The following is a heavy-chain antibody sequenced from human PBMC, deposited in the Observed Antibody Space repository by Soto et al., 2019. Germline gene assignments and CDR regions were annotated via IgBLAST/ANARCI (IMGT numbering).Heavy chain of an antibody. D-gene: IGHD2-15*01. CDR3: ARELPPDL. Sequence: PGGSLRLSCAASGFTVSSKYMNWVRQAPGKGLEWVSSIWSAGLTYYADSVRGRFTISRDISKDILFLQMNNLRAEDSAIYYCARELPPDLWGQGTGVTVSS. CDR1: GFTVSSKY. J-gene: IGHJ5*02. V-gene: IGHV3-53*01. CDR2: IWSAGLT.